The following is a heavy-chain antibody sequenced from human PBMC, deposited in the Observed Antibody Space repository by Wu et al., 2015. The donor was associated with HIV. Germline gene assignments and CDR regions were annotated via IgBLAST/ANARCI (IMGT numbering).Heavy chain of an antibody. J-gene: IGHJ4*02. Sequence: QVQLVQSGAEVKKPGSSVKVSCRTFGDTFRSYAISWVRQAPGQGLEWMGRIIPIFGTANYAQKFQGRVTITADESTTTAYMELSSLRSEDTAVYYCAREYYYDSSGYYYVLDHWGQGTLATVSS. CDR1: GDTFRSYA. CDR3: AREYYYDSSGYYYVLDH. D-gene: IGHD3-22*01. V-gene: IGHV1-69*13. CDR2: IIPIFGTA.